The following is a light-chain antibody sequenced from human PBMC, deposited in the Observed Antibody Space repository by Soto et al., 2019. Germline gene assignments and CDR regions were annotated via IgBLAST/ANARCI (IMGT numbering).Light chain of an antibody. V-gene: IGKV4-1*01. CDR1: QSVLYRSNNKNS. Sequence: DIVMTQSPDALAVSLGEGATINCKSSQSVLYRSNNKNSLAWYQQKPGQAPRLLIYGASSRATGIPDRFSGSGSGTDFTLTISGLEPEDFAVYYCQQYGNSRGTFGQGTK. CDR2: GAS. CDR3: QQYGNSRGT. J-gene: IGKJ1*01.